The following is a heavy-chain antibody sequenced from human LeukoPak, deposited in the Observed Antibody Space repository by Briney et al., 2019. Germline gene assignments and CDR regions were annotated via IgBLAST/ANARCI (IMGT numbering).Heavy chain of an antibody. CDR3: ARALPPSVNTPWK. D-gene: IGHD1-1*01. V-gene: IGHV3-74*01. J-gene: IGHJ4*02. CDR2: ISSDGSST. CDR1: GFTFSSYW. Sequence: QPGGSLRLSCAASGFTFSSYWMHWVRQAPGKGLVWVSRISSDGSSTSYADSVKGRFTIFRDNAKNTLYLQMNSLGAEDTAVYYCARALPPSVNTPWKWGQGTQVTVFS.